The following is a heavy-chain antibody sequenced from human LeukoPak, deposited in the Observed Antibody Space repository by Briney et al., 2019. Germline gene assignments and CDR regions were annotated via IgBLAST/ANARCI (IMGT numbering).Heavy chain of an antibody. Sequence: PSETQSLTCAVSGYSISSGDYWGWIRQPPGKGLEWIGSIFNSGSTYYNPSLKSRVTISADTSKRHFSLKLSSVTAADTAVYYCARNRSEPLGNGGSFDYWGQGTLVTVSS. D-gene: IGHD3-16*01. CDR3: ARNRSEPLGNGGSFDY. CDR1: GYSISSGDY. J-gene: IGHJ4*02. V-gene: IGHV4-38-2*01. CDR2: IFNSGST.